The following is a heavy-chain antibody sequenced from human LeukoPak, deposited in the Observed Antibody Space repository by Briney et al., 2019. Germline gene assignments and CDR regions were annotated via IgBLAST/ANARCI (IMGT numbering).Heavy chain of an antibody. Sequence: PSETLSLTCAVYGGSFSGYYWSWIRQPPGKGLEWIGEINHSGSTNYNPSLKSRVTISVDTSKNQFSLKLSSVTAADTAVYYCARDQEAYCSSTSCYEYYYYMDVWGKGTTVTISS. CDR2: INHSGST. CDR1: GGSFSGYY. V-gene: IGHV4-34*01. J-gene: IGHJ6*03. D-gene: IGHD2-2*01. CDR3: ARDQEAYCSSTSCYEYYYYMDV.